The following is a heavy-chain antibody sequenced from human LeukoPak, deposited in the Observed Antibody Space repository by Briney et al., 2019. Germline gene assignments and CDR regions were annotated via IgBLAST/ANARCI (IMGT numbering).Heavy chain of an antibody. J-gene: IGHJ4*02. V-gene: IGHV3-9*01. CDR3: ARRLQGIDY. CDR2: ISWNSGSI. CDR1: GFTFDDYA. Sequence: PGGSLRLSCAASGFTFDDYAMHWVRPAPGKGLEWVSGISWNSGSIGYADSVKGRFTISRDNSKNTLYLQMNSLRAEDTAVYYCARRLQGIDYWGQGTLVTVSS. D-gene: IGHD5-24*01.